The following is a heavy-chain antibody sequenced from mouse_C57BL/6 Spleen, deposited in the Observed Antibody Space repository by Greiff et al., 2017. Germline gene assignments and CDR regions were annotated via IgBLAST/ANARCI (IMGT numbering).Heavy chain of an antibody. V-gene: IGHV5-9*01. CDR3: ARHDIFDY. CDR1: GFTFSSYT. CDR2: ISGGGGNT. Sequence: EVMLVESGGGLVKPGGSLKLSCAASGFTFSSYTMSWVRQTPEKRLEWVATISGGGGNTYYPDSGKGRFTISRDNAKNTLYLQMSILRSEDTALYYCARHDIFDYWGQGTTLTVSS. J-gene: IGHJ2*01.